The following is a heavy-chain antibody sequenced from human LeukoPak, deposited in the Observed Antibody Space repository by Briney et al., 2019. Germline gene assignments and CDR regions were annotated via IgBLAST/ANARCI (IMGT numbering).Heavy chain of an antibody. CDR2: ISWNSGSI. Sequence: GGSLRLSCAASGFTFDDYAMHWVRQAPGKGLEWVSGISWNSGSIGYADSVKGRFTISRDNAKNSLYLQMNSLRAEDTALYYCAKDVSSSSWHWFDPWGQGTLVTVSS. CDR3: AKDVSSSSWHWFDP. CDR1: GFTFDDYA. V-gene: IGHV3-9*01. J-gene: IGHJ5*02. D-gene: IGHD6-13*01.